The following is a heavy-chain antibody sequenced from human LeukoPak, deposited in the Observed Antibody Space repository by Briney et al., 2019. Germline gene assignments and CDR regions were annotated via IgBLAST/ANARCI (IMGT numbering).Heavy chain of an antibody. CDR3: AREGIAAAAPFDY. Sequence: KPSETLSLTCTVSGGSISSGGYYWSWIRQPPGKGLEWIGYIYHSGSTYYNPSLKSRVTISVDRSKNQFSLKLSSVTAADTAVYYCAREGIAAAAPFDYWGQGTLVTVSS. CDR1: GGSISSGGYY. CDR2: IYHSGST. J-gene: IGHJ4*02. V-gene: IGHV4-30-2*01. D-gene: IGHD6-13*01.